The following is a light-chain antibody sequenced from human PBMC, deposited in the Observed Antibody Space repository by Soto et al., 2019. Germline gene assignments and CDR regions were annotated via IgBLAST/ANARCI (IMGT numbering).Light chain of an antibody. CDR2: DAS. CDR1: QSVGTY. CDR3: QQRSNWPPFP. Sequence: EIVLTQSPATLSLSPGERATLSCRASQSVGTYLAWYQQKPGQSPRLLIYDASNRATGIPARFSGSRSGTDFTLTISSLEPEDFAVYYCQQRSNWPPFPFGPGTKVEIK. J-gene: IGKJ3*01. V-gene: IGKV3-11*01.